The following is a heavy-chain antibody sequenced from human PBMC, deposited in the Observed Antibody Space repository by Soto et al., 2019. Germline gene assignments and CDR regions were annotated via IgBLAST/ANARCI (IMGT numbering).Heavy chain of an antibody. CDR1: GGTFSSYT. D-gene: IGHD6-19*01. CDR2: IIPILGIA. CDR3: ARATPQCSSGWYVGYDAFDI. Sequence: QVQLVQSGAEVKKPGSSVKVSCKASGGTFSSYTISWVRQAPGQGLEWMGRIIPILGIANYAQKFQGRVTITADKSASTDYLRVSSLGSEDTAVDYCARATPQCSSGWYVGYDAFDIWGQGTMVTVSS. J-gene: IGHJ3*02. V-gene: IGHV1-69*02.